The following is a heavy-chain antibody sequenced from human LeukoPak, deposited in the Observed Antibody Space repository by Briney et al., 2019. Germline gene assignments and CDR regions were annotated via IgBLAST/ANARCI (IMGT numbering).Heavy chain of an antibody. CDR1: GGSISSGDYY. Sequence: PSQTLSLTCTVSGGSISSGDYYWSWIHQPPGKGLEWIGYIYYSGSTYYNPSLKSRVTISVDTSKNQFSLKLSSVTAADTAVYYCARVSGLQGSLDAFDIWGQGTMVTVSS. J-gene: IGHJ3*02. D-gene: IGHD2-15*01. CDR2: IYYSGST. V-gene: IGHV4-30-4*08. CDR3: ARVSGLQGSLDAFDI.